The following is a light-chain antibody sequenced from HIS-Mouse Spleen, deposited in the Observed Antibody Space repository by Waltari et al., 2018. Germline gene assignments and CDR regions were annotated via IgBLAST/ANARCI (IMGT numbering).Light chain of an antibody. J-gene: IGKJ4*01. CDR1: QSVSSY. CDR2: DAS. Sequence: TQSPSSLSASVGDRATLSCRASQSVSSYLAWYQQNPGQAPRLLIYDASNRATGIPARFSGSGSGTDFTLTISSLEPEDFAVYYCQQRSNWLTFGGGTKVEIK. V-gene: IGKV3-11*01. CDR3: QQRSNWLT.